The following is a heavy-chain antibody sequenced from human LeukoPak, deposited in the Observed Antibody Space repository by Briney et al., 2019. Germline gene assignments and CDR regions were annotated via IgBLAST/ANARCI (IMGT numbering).Heavy chain of an antibody. V-gene: IGHV3-23*01. CDR2: ISGDGVSP. CDR1: GFTFNNYA. Sequence: PGGSLRLSCAASGFTFNNYALAWVRQTPEKGLECVSAISGDGVSPYYVDSVRGRFTISRDNSKNTLYLQMNSLRAEDTAVYYCARDNGRYDSSGYYYTLFLDYWGQGTLVTVSS. J-gene: IGHJ4*02. CDR3: ARDNGRYDSSGYYYTLFLDY. D-gene: IGHD3-22*01.